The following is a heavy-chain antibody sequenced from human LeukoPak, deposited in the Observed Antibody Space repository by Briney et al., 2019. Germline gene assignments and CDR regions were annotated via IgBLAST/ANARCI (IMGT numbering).Heavy chain of an antibody. V-gene: IGHV4-34*01. CDR2: INHSGST. J-gene: IGHJ5*01. CDR3: ARSPGGVNNWFDP. Sequence: SETLSLTCAVYGGSFSGYYWSWIRQPPGKGLEWIGEINHSGSTYYNPSLKSRVTISVDTSKNQFSLKLSSVTAADTAVYYCARSPGGVNNWFDPWGQGTLVTVSS. D-gene: IGHD2-8*01. CDR1: GGSFSGYY.